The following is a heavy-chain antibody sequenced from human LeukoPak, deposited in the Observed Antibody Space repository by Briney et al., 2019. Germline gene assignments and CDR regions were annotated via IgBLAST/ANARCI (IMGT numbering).Heavy chain of an antibody. CDR1: GYTFTGYY. J-gene: IGHJ4*02. D-gene: IGHD6-13*01. CDR2: INPNSGGT. V-gene: IGHV1-2*04. Sequence: VSVKVSCKASGYTFTGYYMHWVRQAPGQGLEWMGWINPNSGGTNYAQKFQGWVTMTRDTSISTAYMELSRLRSDDTAVYYCARETSSGKQQLVGYFDYWGQGTLVTVSS. CDR3: ARETSSGKQQLVGYFDY.